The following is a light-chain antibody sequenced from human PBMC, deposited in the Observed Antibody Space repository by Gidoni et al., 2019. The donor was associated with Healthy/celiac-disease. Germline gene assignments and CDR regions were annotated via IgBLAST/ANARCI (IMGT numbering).Light chain of an antibody. Sequence: DIQLTQSPSFLSASVGDRVTIPCRANQGISSYLAWYQQKPGKAPKLLIYAASTLQSGVPSRFSGSGSGTEFTLTISSLQPEDFATYYCQQLNSYQVTFGQXTRLEIK. J-gene: IGKJ5*01. V-gene: IGKV1-9*01. CDR2: AAS. CDR1: QGISSY. CDR3: QQLNSYQVT.